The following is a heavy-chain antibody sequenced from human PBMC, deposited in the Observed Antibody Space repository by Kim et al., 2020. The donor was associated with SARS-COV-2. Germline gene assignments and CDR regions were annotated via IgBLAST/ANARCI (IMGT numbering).Heavy chain of an antibody. J-gene: IGHJ6*02. V-gene: IGHV5-10-1*01. CDR1: GYSFTSHW. CDR3: ARLQGYGMDV. Sequence: GESLKISCKGSGYSFTSHWIGWVRQMPGKGLEWMGRIDPSDSYTNYNPSFQGHIIMSVDKSSTTAYLQWSSLKASDTAMYYCARLQGYGMDVWGQGTTVTVSS. CDR2: IDPSDSYT.